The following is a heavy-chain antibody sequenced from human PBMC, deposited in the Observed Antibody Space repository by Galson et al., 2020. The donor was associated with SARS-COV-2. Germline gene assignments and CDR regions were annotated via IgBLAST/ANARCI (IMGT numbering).Heavy chain of an antibody. CDR2: IIPIFGTT. Sequence: SLLKVSCVASGGTFNTYAFSLVRQAPGQGLEWMGGIIPIFGTTTYAQKCQGRVTITADETTSTTYMELSSLSFEDTAIYYFVKDVITGSSFLLWFDPWGHGTMVTFSS. CDR3: VKDVITGSSFLLWFDP. J-gene: IGHJ5*02. D-gene: IGHD2-15*01. V-gene: IGHV1-69*13. CDR1: GGTFNTYA.